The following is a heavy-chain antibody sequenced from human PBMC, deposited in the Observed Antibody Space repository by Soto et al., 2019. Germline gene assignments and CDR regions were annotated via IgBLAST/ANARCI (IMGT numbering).Heavy chain of an antibody. J-gene: IGHJ4*02. V-gene: IGHV2-5*01. CDR2: MYWNDDK. Sequence: QITLKESGPTLVKPTQPLTLTCTFSGFSLSTSGVGVGWIRQPPGKALEWLALMYWNDDKRYTPSLKNRPTIPKDTTKNQVVLTTSNLDPVYTATYDCADRSFIFRGVTTSKPYHFYCWCQGTLVTVSS. CDR3: ADRSFIFRGVTTSKPYHFYC. D-gene: IGHD3-10*01. CDR1: GFSLSTSGVG.